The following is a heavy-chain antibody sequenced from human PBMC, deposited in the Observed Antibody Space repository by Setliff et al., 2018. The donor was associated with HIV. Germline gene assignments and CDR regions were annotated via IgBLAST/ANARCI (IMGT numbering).Heavy chain of an antibody. CDR3: ARDRGPNNSFWRGTKKTHALDL. J-gene: IGHJ3*01. D-gene: IGHD3-3*01. V-gene: IGHV1-69*04. CDR1: GDTFSSYT. Sequence: SVKVSCKASGDTFSSYTLSWVRQAPGQSLEWMGRIIPTLNVANDAPKFQGRVTITADKSTSTVYMELSSLTSEDTAMYYCARDRGPNNSFWRGTKKTHALDLWGQGTMVTVS. CDR2: IIPTLNVA.